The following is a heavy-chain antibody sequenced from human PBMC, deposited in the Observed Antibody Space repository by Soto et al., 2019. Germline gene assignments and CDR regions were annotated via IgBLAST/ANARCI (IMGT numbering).Heavy chain of an antibody. Sequence: QVQLVQSGAEVKKPGASVKVSCKASGYTFTSYAMHWVRQAPGQRLEWMGWINAGNGNTKYSQKFQGRFTITRDTSASTAYMELSSLRSEDTAVYYCARDGRVTMVRGVPLYYFDYWGQGTLVTVSS. CDR3: ARDGRVTMVRGVPLYYFDY. D-gene: IGHD3-10*01. CDR2: INAGNGNT. CDR1: GYTFTSYA. V-gene: IGHV1-3*01. J-gene: IGHJ4*02.